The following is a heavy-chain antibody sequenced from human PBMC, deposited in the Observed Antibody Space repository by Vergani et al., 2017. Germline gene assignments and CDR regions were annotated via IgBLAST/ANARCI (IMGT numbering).Heavy chain of an antibody. CDR3: ARGRGDVFDI. J-gene: IGHJ3*02. CDR1: GGTFSSFA. Sequence: QVQLVQSGAEVKKPGSSVKVSCKASGGTFSSFAISWVRQAPGQGLEWMGGIIPIFGTANYAQKFQGRVTITSDESTTTAYIDLNSLASDDTAVYYCARGRGDVFDIWGQGTMVTVSS. V-gene: IGHV1-69*01. CDR2: IIPIFGTA.